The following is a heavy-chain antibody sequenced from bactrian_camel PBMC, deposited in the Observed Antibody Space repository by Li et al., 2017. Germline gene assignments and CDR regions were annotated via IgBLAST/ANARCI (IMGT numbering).Heavy chain of an antibody. D-gene: IGHD4*01. CDR2: ICTVGGKT. J-gene: IGHJ4*01. CDR3: AAVTPGGRVCVATMPPFANL. CDR1: AIFYSRLC. Sequence: HVQLVESGGGSVQAGESLTLSCEVSPAIFYSRLCIAWFRQASRTVREAVVSICTVGGKTHYADDSMKGRFTISEDSAKNTVYLQVDNLKPEDTAMYYCAAVTPGGRVCVATMPPFANLRGQGTQVTVS. V-gene: IGHV3-2*01.